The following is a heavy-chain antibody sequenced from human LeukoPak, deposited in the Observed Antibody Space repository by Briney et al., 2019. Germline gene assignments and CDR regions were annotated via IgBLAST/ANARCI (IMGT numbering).Heavy chain of an antibody. Sequence: GESLRLSCAASGFTFSSYAMKGVRQAPGKGLEWVSAISRTSAYIYYSDSVKGRFTISRDNAKNSVYLQIDSLRAEDTAVYYCARDERRYCSDSSCYPGDYWGQGTLVTVSS. D-gene: IGHD2-2*01. CDR1: GFTFSSYA. CDR3: ARDERRYCSDSSCYPGDY. CDR2: ISRTSAYI. J-gene: IGHJ4*02. V-gene: IGHV3-21*01.